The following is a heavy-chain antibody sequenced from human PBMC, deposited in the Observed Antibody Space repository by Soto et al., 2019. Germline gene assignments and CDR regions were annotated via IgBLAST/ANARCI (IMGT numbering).Heavy chain of an antibody. V-gene: IGHV4-34*01. CDR1: GGSFSGYY. D-gene: IGHD2-8*02. Sequence: KPSETLSLTCAVYGGSFSGYYWSWIRQPPGKGLEWIGEINHSGSTNYNPSLKSRVTISVDTSKNQFSLKLSSVTAADTAVYYCVSGPPGRYWGQGTLVTVSS. CDR2: INHSGST. J-gene: IGHJ4*02. CDR3: VSGPPGRY.